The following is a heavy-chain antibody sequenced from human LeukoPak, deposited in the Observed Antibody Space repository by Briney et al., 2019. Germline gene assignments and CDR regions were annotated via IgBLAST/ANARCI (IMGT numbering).Heavy chain of an antibody. D-gene: IGHD1-1*01. J-gene: IGHJ3*02. Sequence: ASVKGSCKASGYTFTGYYMHWVRQAPGQGLEWMGWINPNSGGTNYAQKFQGRVTMTRDTSISTAYMELSRLRSDDTAVYYCARTRNVGFGMMGAFDIWGQGTMVTVSS. CDR1: GYTFTGYY. V-gene: IGHV1-2*02. CDR2: INPNSGGT. CDR3: ARTRNVGFGMMGAFDI.